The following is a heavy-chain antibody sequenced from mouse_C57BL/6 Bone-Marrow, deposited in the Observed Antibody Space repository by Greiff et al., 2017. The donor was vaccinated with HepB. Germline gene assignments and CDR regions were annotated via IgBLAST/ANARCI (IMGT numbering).Heavy chain of an antibody. Sequence: QVHVKQSGPELVKPGASVKISCKASGYAFSSSWMNWVKQRPGKGLEWIGRIYPGDGDTNYNGKFKGKATLTADKSSSTAYMQLSSLTSEDSAVYFCARPSYDYDRGYYFDYWGQGTTLTVSS. J-gene: IGHJ2*01. V-gene: IGHV1-82*01. D-gene: IGHD2-4*01. CDR2: IYPGDGDT. CDR3: ARPSYDYDRGYYFDY. CDR1: GYAFSSSW.